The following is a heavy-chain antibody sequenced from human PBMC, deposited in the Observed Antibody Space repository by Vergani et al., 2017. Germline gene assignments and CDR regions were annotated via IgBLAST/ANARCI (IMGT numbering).Heavy chain of an antibody. V-gene: IGHV4-59*01. D-gene: IGHD1-26*01. Sequence: QVQLQESGPGLVKPSETLSLTCTVSGGSISSYYWSWIRQPPGKGLEWIGYIYYSGSTNYNPSLKSRVTISVDTSKNQFSLKLSSVTAADTAVYYCARVRSGIVGADEGWGQGTLVTVSS. J-gene: IGHJ4*02. CDR1: GGSISSYY. CDR3: ARVRSGIVGADEG. CDR2: IYYSGST.